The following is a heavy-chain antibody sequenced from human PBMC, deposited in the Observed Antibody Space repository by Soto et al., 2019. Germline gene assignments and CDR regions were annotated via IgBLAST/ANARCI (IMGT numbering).Heavy chain of an antibody. Sequence: QVQLQQWGAGLLKPSETLSLTCAVYGGSFSGYYWSWIRQPPGKGLEWIGEINHSGSTNYNPSLKSRXXIXVXXSKNQFSLKLSSVTAADTAVYYCARGRRGYYGMDVWGQGTTVTVSS. CDR2: INHSGST. CDR3: ARGRRGYYGMDV. CDR1: GGSFSGYY. J-gene: IGHJ6*02. D-gene: IGHD3-10*01. V-gene: IGHV4-34*01.